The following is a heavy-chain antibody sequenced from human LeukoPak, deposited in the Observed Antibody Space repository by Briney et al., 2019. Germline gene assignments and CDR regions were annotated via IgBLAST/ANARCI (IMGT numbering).Heavy chain of an antibody. CDR1: GGSISSGSYY. J-gene: IGHJ4*02. CDR2: IYTSGST. CDR3: ARGDFDY. Sequence: SQTLSLTCTVSGGSISSGSYYWSWIRQPAGKGLEWIGRIYTSGSTNYNPSLKSRVTMSVDTSKNQFSLMLSSVTAADTAVYYCARGDFDYWGQGTLVTVPS. D-gene: IGHD5-24*01. V-gene: IGHV4-61*02.